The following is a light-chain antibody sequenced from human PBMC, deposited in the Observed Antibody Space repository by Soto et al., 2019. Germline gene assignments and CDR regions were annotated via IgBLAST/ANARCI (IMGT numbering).Light chain of an antibody. Sequence: QSVLTQPPSVSGAPGQRVTISCTGSSSNIGAGYDVHWYQQLPGTAPKLLIYGNSNSPSGVPDRFSGSKSGTSASLAITGLQAEDEADYYCQSYDSSLSGVVFGGGTQLTVL. J-gene: IGLJ2*01. CDR1: SSNIGAGYD. CDR2: GNS. CDR3: QSYDSSLSGVV. V-gene: IGLV1-40*01.